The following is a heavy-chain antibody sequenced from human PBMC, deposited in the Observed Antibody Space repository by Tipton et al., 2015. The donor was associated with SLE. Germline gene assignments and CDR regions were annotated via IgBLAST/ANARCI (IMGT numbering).Heavy chain of an antibody. J-gene: IGHJ4*02. CDR3: ARGGRWELQGVFDY. Sequence: TLSLTYAVYGGSFSGYYWSWIRQPPGKGLEWIGEINHSGSTNYNPSLKSRVTISVDTSKNQFSLKLSSVTAADTAVYYCARGGRWELQGVFDYWGQGTLVTVSS. CDR1: GGSFSGYY. D-gene: IGHD1-26*01. V-gene: IGHV4-34*01. CDR2: INHSGST.